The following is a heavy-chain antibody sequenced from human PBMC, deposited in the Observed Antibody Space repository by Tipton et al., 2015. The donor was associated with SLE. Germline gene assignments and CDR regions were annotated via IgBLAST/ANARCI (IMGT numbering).Heavy chain of an antibody. CDR2: INHSGGT. D-gene: IGHD3-22*01. J-gene: IGHJ5*02. CDR1: GGSFSGYY. V-gene: IGHV4-34*01. CDR3: ARDDSSAVDP. Sequence: TLSLTCAVYGGSFSGYYWNWIRQPPGKGLEWIGEINHSGGTNYNPSLKSRVTISVDTSKNQFSLKLSSVTAADTAVYYCARDDSSAVDPWGQGTLVTVSS.